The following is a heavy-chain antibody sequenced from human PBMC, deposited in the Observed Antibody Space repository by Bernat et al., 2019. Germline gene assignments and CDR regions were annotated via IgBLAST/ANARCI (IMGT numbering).Heavy chain of an antibody. J-gene: IGHJ4*02. Sequence: QVQLVESGGGVVQPGGSLGLSCAASGFRFSDYAMHWVRRAPGKGLEWVAVIASQGGNKYYADSVKGRFTISRDNSKNTLYLKMNNLRPEDTAVYYCARNWGSIDFWGQGTLVTVSS. CDR2: IASQGGNK. D-gene: IGHD7-27*01. CDR3: ARNWGSIDF. CDR1: GFRFSDYA. V-gene: IGHV3-30-3*01.